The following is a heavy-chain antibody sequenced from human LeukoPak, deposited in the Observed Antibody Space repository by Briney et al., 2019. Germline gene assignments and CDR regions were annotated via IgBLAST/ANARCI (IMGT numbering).Heavy chain of an antibody. V-gene: IGHV1-18*04. D-gene: IGHD3-10*01. J-gene: IGHJ4*02. CDR3: AREGSDYYGSGSYYNHFDY. Sequence: GASVKVSCKASGYTFTSYGISWVRQDPGEGLEWIGWISAYNGNTNYAQKLQGRVTMTTDTSTSTAYMELRSLRSDDTAVYYCAREGSDYYGSGSYYNHFDYWGQGTLVTVSS. CDR2: ISAYNGNT. CDR1: GYTFTSYG.